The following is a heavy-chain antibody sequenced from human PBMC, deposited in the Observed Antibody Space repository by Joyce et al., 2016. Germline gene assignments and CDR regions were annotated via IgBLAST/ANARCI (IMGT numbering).Heavy chain of an antibody. CDR2: ISGSGATT. Sequence: EVQLLESGGGLVQPGGSLRLSFSASGFPFSIFALTWVRRIPGRGLEWVSRISGSGATTYYADSVKGRFIVSRDNSKNMLYLQMHSLRAEDTAVYYCAKRGLTSLSGYSYYYMDVWGKGTTVTVSS. V-gene: IGHV3-23*01. D-gene: IGHD3-10*01. CDR1: GFPFSIFA. J-gene: IGHJ6*03. CDR3: AKRGLTSLSGYSYYYMDV.